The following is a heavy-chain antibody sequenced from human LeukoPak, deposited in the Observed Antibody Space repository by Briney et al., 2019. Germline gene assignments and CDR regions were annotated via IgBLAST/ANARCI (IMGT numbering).Heavy chain of an antibody. D-gene: IGHD4-11*01. CDR2: IIPIFGTA. CDR1: GGTFSSYA. Sequence: SVKVSCKASGGTFSSYAISWVRQAPGQGLEWMGGIIPIFGTANYAQKFQGRVTITADKSTSTAYMELSSLRSEDTAVYYCARDAPGIYTSYYYGMDVWGKGTTVTVSS. CDR3: ARDAPGIYTSYYYGMDV. J-gene: IGHJ6*04. V-gene: IGHV1-69*06.